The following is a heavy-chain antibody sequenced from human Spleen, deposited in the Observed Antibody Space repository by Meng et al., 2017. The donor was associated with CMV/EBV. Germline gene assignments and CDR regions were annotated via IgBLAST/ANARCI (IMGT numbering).Heavy chain of an antibody. V-gene: IGHV4-61*01. J-gene: IGHJ4*02. CDR1: GGPASSGSYY. CDR3: ATDPSPWRELGY. Sequence: SETLSLTCTVSGGPASSGSYYWSWIRQPPGKGLEWIGYIYYSGSTYYNPSLKSRVTISVDTSKNQFSLKLSSVTAADTAVYYCATDPSPWRELGYWGQGTLVTVSS. CDR2: IYYSGST. D-gene: IGHD7-27*01.